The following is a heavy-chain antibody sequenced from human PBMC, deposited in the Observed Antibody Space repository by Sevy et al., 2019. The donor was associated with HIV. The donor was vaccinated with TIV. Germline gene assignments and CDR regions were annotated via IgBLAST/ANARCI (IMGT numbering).Heavy chain of an antibody. J-gene: IGHJ3*01. CDR1: GFTFSSYS. CDR2: ISGLSNYI. Sequence: GGSLRLSCAASGFTFSSYSMNWVRQAPGTGLEWVSSISGLSNYIYYADSLKRRFTISRDNAKNSLYLQMNSLRAEDTAVYYCARTPGAYDAFDLWGQGTMVTVSS. D-gene: IGHD7-27*01. V-gene: IGHV3-21*01. CDR3: ARTPGAYDAFDL.